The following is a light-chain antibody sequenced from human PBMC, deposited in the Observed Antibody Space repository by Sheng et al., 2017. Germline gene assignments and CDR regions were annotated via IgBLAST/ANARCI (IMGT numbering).Light chain of an antibody. Sequence: ENVLTQSPGTLSLSPGERATLSCRASESVYGSQLAWYQQKPGQAPRLLIYGASTRVTGIPARFSGSGSGTEFTLTISSLQSEDFAVYYCQQYDNVRSTFGPGTKVDIK. CDR1: ESVYGSQ. V-gene: IGKV3-15*01. J-gene: IGKJ3*01. CDR2: GAS. CDR3: QQYDNVRST.